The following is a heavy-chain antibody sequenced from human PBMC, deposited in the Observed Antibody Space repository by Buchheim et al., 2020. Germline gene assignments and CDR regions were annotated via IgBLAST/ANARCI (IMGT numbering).Heavy chain of an antibody. CDR3: ARRPIAARSAFDP. V-gene: IGHV4-34*01. CDR2: INHSGST. D-gene: IGHD6-6*01. Sequence: QVQLQQWGAGLLKPSETLSLTCAVYGGSFSGYYWSWIRQPPGKGLEWIGEINHSGSTNYNPSLKSRVTISVDTSKNQFSLELSSVTAADTAVYYCARRPIAARSAFDPWGQGTL. J-gene: IGHJ5*02. CDR1: GGSFSGYY.